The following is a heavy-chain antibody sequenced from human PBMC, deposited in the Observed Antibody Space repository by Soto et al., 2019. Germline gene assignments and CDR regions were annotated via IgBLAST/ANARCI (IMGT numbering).Heavy chain of an antibody. Sequence: VQLVESGGGVVQPGRSLRLSCAASGFTFSSYGMHWVRQAPGKGLEWVAVIWYDGSNKYYADSVKGRFTISRDNSKNTLYLQMNSLRAEDTAVYYCARQYCSSTSCYVGYYYYYMDVWGKGTTVTVSS. CDR1: GFTFSSYG. CDR3: ARQYCSSTSCYVGYYYYYMDV. CDR2: IWYDGSNK. V-gene: IGHV3-33*01. J-gene: IGHJ6*03. D-gene: IGHD2-2*01.